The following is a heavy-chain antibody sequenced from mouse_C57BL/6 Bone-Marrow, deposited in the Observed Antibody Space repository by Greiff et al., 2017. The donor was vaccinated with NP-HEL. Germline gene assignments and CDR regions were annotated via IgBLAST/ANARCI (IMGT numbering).Heavy chain of an antibody. CDR2: IDPENGDT. CDR3: TAGGYAMDY. V-gene: IGHV14-4*01. CDR1: GFNIKDDY. Sequence: VQLQQSGAELVRPGASVKLSCTASGFNIKDDYMHWVKQRPEQGLEWIGWIDPENGDTEYASKFQGKATITAETSSNTAYLQLSSLTSEDTAVYYCTAGGYAMDYWGQGTSVTVSS. J-gene: IGHJ4*01.